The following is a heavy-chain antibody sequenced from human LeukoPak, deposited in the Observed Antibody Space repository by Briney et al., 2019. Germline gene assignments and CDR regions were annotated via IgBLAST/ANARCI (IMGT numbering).Heavy chain of an antibody. CDR1: GGSFSGYY. D-gene: IGHD3-3*01. Sequence: SETLSLTCAVYGGSFSGYYWSWIRQPPGKGLEWIGEINHSGSTNYNPSLKSRVTISVDTSKNQFTLKLSSVTAADTAVYYCARQIITIFGVVIIRRNAFYIWGQGTMVTVSS. J-gene: IGHJ3*02. CDR2: INHSGST. V-gene: IGHV4-34*01. CDR3: ARQIITIFGVVIIRRNAFYI.